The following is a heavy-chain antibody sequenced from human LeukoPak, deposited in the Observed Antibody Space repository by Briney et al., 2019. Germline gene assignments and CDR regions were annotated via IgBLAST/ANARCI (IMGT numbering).Heavy chain of an antibody. CDR2: ISSSGSTI. V-gene: IGHV3-48*03. J-gene: IGHJ4*02. Sequence: GGSLRLSCAASGFTFSSYEMNWVRKAQGKGLEWVSYISSSGSTIYYADSVKGRFTISRDNAKNSLYLQMNSLRAEDTAVYYCARDLYSSSYRDYWGQGTLVTVSS. D-gene: IGHD6-6*01. CDR1: GFTFSSYE. CDR3: ARDLYSSSYRDY.